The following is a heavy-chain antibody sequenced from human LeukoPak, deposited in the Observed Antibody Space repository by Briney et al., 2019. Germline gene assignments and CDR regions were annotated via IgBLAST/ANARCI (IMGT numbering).Heavy chain of an antibody. V-gene: IGHV3-64D*09. CDR2: ISSDGANI. CDR1: GFSFSSYH. J-gene: IGHJ3*01. D-gene: IGHD6-19*01. Sequence: GGSLRLSCSASGFSFSSYHTHWVRQAPGKGLQYVSTISSDGANIYIADSVRDRFTISRDNAEHTLYLQMSSLRTEDTAIYYCYSSAWYGVFDVWGQGTMVTVSS. CDR3: YSSAWYGVFDV.